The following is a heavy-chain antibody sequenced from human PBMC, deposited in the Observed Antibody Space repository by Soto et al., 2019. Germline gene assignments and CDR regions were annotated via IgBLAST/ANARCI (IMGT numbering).Heavy chain of an antibody. J-gene: IGHJ4*02. CDR2: IYYSGST. CDR1: GGSISSGGYY. CDR3: ATNALAYGDKPFDY. D-gene: IGHD4-17*01. V-gene: IGHV4-31*03. Sequence: NPSETLSLTCTVSGGSISSGGYYWSWIRQHPGKGLEWIGYIYYSGSTYYNPSLKSRVTISVDTSKNQFSLKLSSVTAADTAVYYCATNALAYGDKPFDYWGQGTLVTVSS.